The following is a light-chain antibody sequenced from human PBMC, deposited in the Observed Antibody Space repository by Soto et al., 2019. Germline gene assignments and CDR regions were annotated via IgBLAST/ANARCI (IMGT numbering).Light chain of an antibody. CDR1: RSDIGVYDY. J-gene: IGLJ2*01. CDR3: SSYTDNTTLI. Sequence: QSALTQPASVSGSPGQSITISCTGTRSDIGVYDYVSWYQQHPGKAPKLIIYEVSHRPSGVSSRFSGSKSANTASLTISGLRPEDEADYHCSSYTDNTTLIFGGGTKVTVL. CDR2: EVS. V-gene: IGLV2-14*01.